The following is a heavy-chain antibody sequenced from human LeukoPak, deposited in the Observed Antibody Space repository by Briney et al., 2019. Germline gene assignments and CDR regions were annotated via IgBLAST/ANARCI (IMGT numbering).Heavy chain of an antibody. V-gene: IGHV3-23*01. CDR2: ISGSGGST. CDR3: AKIAIESSDAFDI. J-gene: IGHJ3*02. CDR1: GFTFSSYA. D-gene: IGHD2-21*01. Sequence: GGSLRLSCAAAGFTFSSYAVSWVRQAPGKGLEWVSAISGSGGSTYYADSVKGRFTISRDNSNNTLCMQTTSRRTEDQAVSYCAKIAIESSDAFDIWGQGTMVTVS.